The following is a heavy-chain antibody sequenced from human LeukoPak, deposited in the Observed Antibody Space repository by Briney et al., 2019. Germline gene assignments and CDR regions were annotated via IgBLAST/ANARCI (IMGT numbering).Heavy chain of an antibody. J-gene: IGHJ3*02. Sequence: GGSLRLSCAASGFTFSGYGMHWVRQAPGKGLEWVAVISYDGSNKYYADSVKGRFTISRDNSKNTLYLQMNSLRAEDTAVYYCVFEGRADAFDIWGQGTMVTVSS. CDR3: VFEGRADAFDI. CDR2: ISYDGSNK. CDR1: GFTFSGYG. V-gene: IGHV3-30*03. D-gene: IGHD3-10*01.